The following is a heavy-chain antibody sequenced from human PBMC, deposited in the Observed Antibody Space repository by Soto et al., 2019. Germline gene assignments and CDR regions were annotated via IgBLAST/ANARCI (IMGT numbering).Heavy chain of an antibody. CDR1: GSTFSSSE. CDR2: ISKSSSVI. V-gene: IGHV3-48*03. J-gene: IGHJ6*02. CDR3: ASVNLQFSYGIDV. D-gene: IGHD3-3*01. Sequence: PGWSLRLSCAASGSTFSSSEMHWVRQAPGKGLEWVSYISKSSSVIYYADSVKGRFTISRDNAKNLLYLQMNSLRAEDTAVYFCASVNLQFSYGIDVWGQGTTVTVSS.